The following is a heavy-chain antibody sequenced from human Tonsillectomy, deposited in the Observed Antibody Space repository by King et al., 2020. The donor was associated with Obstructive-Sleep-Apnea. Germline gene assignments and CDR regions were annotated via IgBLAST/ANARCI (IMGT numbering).Heavy chain of an antibody. J-gene: IGHJ4*02. CDR2: IYDSENT. CDR3: ARESSYGEH. D-gene: IGHD5-18*01. V-gene: IGHV4-30-4*07. CDR1: GGSISSGGYS. Sequence: VQLQESGPGLVKPSQTLSLTCAVSGGSISSGGYSWSWIRQSPGKGLGWIGYIYDSENTYYNPSLKSRVAISVDMSKNRFSLKLSSVTAADTAVYYCARESSYGEHWGQGTLVTVSS.